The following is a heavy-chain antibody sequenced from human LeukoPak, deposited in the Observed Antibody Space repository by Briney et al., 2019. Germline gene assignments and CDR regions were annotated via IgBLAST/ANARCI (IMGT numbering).Heavy chain of an antibody. J-gene: IGHJ4*02. CDR3: ARQIVSSSWYGIVDY. V-gene: IGHV1-2*02. CDR2: IKPNSGGT. Sequence: GASVKVSCKASGYTFTGYYMHWVRQAPGQGLEWMGWIKPNSGGTNYAQKFQGRVTMTRDTSISTAYMELSRLRSDDTAVYYCARQIVSSSWYGIVDYWGQGTLVTVSS. D-gene: IGHD6-13*01. CDR1: GYTFTGYY.